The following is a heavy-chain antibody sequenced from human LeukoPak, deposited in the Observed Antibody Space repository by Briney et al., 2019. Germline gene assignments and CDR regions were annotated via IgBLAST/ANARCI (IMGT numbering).Heavy chain of an antibody. CDR2: IWDGGSNK. CDR1: GFTFSSYG. J-gene: IGHJ4*02. V-gene: IGHV3-33*01. Sequence: PGGSLRLSCAASGFTFSSYGMHWVRQAPGKGLEWVAVIWDGGSNKYYVDSVKGRFTISRDNSKNMVYLQMNNLRAEDTAVYYCARDTYCTSTSCYLFEYWGQGTLVTVSS. D-gene: IGHD2-2*01. CDR3: ARDTYCTSTSCYLFEY.